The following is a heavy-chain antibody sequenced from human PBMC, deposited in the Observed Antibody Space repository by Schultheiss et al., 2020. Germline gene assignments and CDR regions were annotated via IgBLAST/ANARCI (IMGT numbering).Heavy chain of an antibody. CDR3: ARVFVDTAMVTLNWFDP. CDR1: GITFSSYAM. CDR2: INHTGST. V-gene: IGHV4-4*02. Sequence: GSLRLSCAASGITFSSYAMCWVRQAPGKGLEWIGEINHTGSTNYNPSLKSRVTISVDKSKNQFSLKLSSVTAADTAVYYCARVFVDTAMVTLNWFDPWGQGTLVTVAS. J-gene: IGHJ5*02. D-gene: IGHD5-18*01.